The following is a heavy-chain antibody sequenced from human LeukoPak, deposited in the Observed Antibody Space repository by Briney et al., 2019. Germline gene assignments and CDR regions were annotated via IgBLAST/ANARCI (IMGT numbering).Heavy chain of an antibody. D-gene: IGHD2-2*01. CDR2: IKQDGSEK. V-gene: IGHV3-7*01. CDR1: GFTFSSYW. CDR3: ARVRFVVVPAAPADY. J-gene: IGHJ4*02. Sequence: QPGGSLRLSCAASGFTFSSYWMSWVRQAPGKGLEWVANIKQDGSEKYYVDSVKGRFAISRDNAKNSLYLQMNSLRAEDTAVYYCARVRFVVVPAAPADYWGQGTLVTVSS.